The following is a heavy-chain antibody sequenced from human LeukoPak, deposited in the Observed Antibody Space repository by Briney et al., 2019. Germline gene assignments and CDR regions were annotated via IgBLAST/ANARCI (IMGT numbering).Heavy chain of an antibody. CDR1: GFTFSSYW. Sequence: PGGSLRLSCAASGFTFSSYWMHWVRQAPGKGLVWVSRINSDGSSTSYADSVKGRFTFSRDNAKNTLYLQMNSLRAEDTAVYYCARGGSSSWFGVYAFDIWGQGTMVTVSS. D-gene: IGHD6-13*01. V-gene: IGHV3-74*01. CDR2: INSDGSST. J-gene: IGHJ3*02. CDR3: ARGGSSSWFGVYAFDI.